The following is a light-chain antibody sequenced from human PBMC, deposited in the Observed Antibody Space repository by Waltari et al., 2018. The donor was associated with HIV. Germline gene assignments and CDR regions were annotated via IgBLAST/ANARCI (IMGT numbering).Light chain of an antibody. V-gene: IGLV1-44*01. Sequence: QSVLTQPPSASGTPGQRVTISCSGSPSNIGSNPINCYQQLPGTAPKLLIYSNNQRPSGVPDRFSGSKSGTSASLAISGLQSEDEADYSCAAWDDSLNGPVFGGGTKLTVL. CDR1: PSNIGSNP. J-gene: IGLJ3*02. CDR2: SNN. CDR3: AAWDDSLNGPV.